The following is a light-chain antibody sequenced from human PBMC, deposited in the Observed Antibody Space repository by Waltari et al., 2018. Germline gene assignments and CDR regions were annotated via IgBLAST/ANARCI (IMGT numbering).Light chain of an antibody. Sequence: DIVMTQSPDSLAVSLGERATTNCKSSQSMLYSSNVKNYSAWYQQKPGQPPKLIIYWSSTRESGVPDRFSGSGSGTDFTLTISSLQDEDVAVYYCQQYYRSRTFGQGTKVEIK. CDR3: QQYYRSRT. V-gene: IGKV4-1*01. CDR2: WSS. J-gene: IGKJ1*01. CDR1: QSMLYSSNVKNY.